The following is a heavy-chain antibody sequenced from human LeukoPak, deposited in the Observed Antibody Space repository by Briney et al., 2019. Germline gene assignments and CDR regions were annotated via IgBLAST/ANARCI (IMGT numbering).Heavy chain of an antibody. V-gene: IGHV4-39*01. Sequence: GSLRLSCAASGFTFSSYAMSWVRQSPGKGLEWLASIYSSGSTHPNPSLKSRVSISIDTSKNQFSLKLYSVTASDAAIYYCARHLSGTTMAHYFDFWGQGTLVTVSS. CDR3: ARHLSGTTMAHYFDF. CDR2: IYSSGST. J-gene: IGHJ4*02. D-gene: IGHD1-1*01. CDR1: GFTFSSYA.